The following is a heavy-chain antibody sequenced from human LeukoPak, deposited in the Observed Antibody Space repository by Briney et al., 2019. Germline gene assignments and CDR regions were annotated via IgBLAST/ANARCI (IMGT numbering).Heavy chain of an antibody. Sequence: EASVKVSFKASVGTFSIYAISWVRQAPGQGLEWMGRIIPIFGTANYAQKFQGRVTITADKSTSTAYMELSSLRSEDTAVYYCARDPYYYDSSGNYWGQGTLVTVSS. V-gene: IGHV1-69*06. J-gene: IGHJ4*02. D-gene: IGHD3-22*01. CDR1: VGTFSIYA. CDR2: IIPIFGTA. CDR3: ARDPYYYDSSGNY.